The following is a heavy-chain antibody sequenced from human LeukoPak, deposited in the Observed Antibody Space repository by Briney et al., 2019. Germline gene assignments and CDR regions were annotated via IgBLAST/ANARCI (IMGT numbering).Heavy chain of an antibody. CDR2: IYSSGNT. V-gene: IGHV4-59*01. J-gene: IGHJ4*02. CDR1: GGSISSYY. CDR3: AREPLTEDGGY. D-gene: IGHD7-27*01. Sequence: SETLSLTCTVSGGSISSYYWSWIRQPPGKGLEWIGYIYSSGNTNYNPSLKSRVTISVDTSKNQFSLKLNSVTAADTAVYYCAREPLTEDGGYWGQGTLVTVSS.